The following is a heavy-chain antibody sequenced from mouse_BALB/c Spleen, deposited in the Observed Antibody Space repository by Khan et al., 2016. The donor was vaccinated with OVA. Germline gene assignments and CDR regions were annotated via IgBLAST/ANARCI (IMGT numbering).Heavy chain of an antibody. Sequence: VRLQQSGPELVKPGALVKIPCKASGYTFTDYIIDWVKQSPGESPEWTGDSNPNNGGTIYNQKFKDKATLTDDKSPSTPDMELRSLTSEDTAVYYCDRPGYGGFASCGRGTLETVT. V-gene: IGHV1-18*01. D-gene: IGHD2-2*01. J-gene: IGHJ3*01. CDR2: SNPNNGGT. CDR3: DRPGYGGFAS. CDR1: GYTFTDYI.